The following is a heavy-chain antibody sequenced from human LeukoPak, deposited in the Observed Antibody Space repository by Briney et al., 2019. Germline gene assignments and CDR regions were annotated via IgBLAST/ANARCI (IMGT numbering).Heavy chain of an antibody. Sequence: SETLSLTCTVSGGSIINYHWSWIRQPAGTGLEWVGRIYVTGSTIYNPSLQSRLSMSVDTSKNQFSLRLTSVIAADTAVYYCARLKYYDSTGYSPGYYMDVWGKGITVTVSS. CDR2: IYVTGST. CDR3: ARLKYYDSTGYSPGYYMDV. V-gene: IGHV4-4*07. J-gene: IGHJ6*03. CDR1: GGSIINYH. D-gene: IGHD3-22*01.